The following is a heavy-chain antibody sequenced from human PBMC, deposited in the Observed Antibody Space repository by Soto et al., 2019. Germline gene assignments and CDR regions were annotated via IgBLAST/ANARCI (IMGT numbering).Heavy chain of an antibody. CDR1: GFTFSSYG. CDR2: ISYDGSNK. CDR3: AKNAWDFWSGLNEEDYYYGMDV. V-gene: IGHV3-30*18. J-gene: IGHJ6*02. Sequence: QVQLVESGGGVVQPGRSLRLSCAASGFTFSSYGMHWVRQAPGKGLEWVAVISYDGSNKYYADSVKGRFTISRDNSKNTLYLQMNSLRAEDTAVYYCAKNAWDFWSGLNEEDYYYGMDVWGQGTTVTVSS. D-gene: IGHD3-3*01.